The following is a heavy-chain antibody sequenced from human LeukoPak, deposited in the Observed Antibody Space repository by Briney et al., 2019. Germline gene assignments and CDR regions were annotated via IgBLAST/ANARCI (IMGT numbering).Heavy chain of an antibody. CDR1: GFTFSDYY. V-gene: IGHV3-11*01. D-gene: IGHD6-13*01. CDR2: ISSSGSTI. Sequence: GGSLRLSCAASGFTFSDYYMSWIRQAPEKGLEWVSYISSSGSTIYYADSVKGRFTISRDNAKNSLYLQMNSLRAEDTAVYYCARVPSGGIAGINWFGPWGQETLVTVSS. CDR3: ARVPSGGIAGINWFGP. J-gene: IGHJ5*02.